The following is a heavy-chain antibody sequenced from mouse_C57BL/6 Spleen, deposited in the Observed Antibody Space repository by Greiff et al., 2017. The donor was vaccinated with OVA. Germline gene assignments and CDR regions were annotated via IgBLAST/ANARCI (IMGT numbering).Heavy chain of an antibody. J-gene: IGHJ2*01. CDR1: GYAFSSSW. V-gene: IGHV1-82*01. CDR2: IYPGAGDT. CDR3: AREGRQLRLLGYFDY. D-gene: IGHD3-2*02. Sequence: VKLMESGPELVKPGASVKISCKASGYAFSSSWMNWVKQRPGTGLAWIGRIYPGAGDTNYNGKFKGKATLTADKSSSTAYMQLSSLTSEDSAVYFCAREGRQLRLLGYFDYWGQGTTLTVSS.